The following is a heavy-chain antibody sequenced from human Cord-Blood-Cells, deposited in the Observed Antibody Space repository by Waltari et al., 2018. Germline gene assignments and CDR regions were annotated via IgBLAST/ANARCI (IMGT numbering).Heavy chain of an antibody. CDR3: ARDRVPGIAARPFDY. CDR1: GGTFSSYA. D-gene: IGHD6-6*01. V-gene: IGHV1-69*01. CDR2: FNPIVGTA. Sequence: QVQLVQSGAEVKKPGSSVKVSCKASGGTFSSYAISWGRQAPGQGLEWIGGFNPIVGTANYAQKFQGIVTITADESTSTAYMELSSLRSEDTAVYYCARDRVPGIAARPFDYWGQGTLVTVSS. J-gene: IGHJ4*02.